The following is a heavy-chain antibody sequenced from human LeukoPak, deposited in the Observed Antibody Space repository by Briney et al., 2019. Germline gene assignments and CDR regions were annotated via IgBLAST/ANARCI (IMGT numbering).Heavy chain of an antibody. CDR1: GSIFTYYW. Sequence: GASLKISCKASGSIFTYYWIAWVRQMPGKGLEWMGIIYPGDSDTRYSPSFQGQVTISADKSISTTYLQWSSLKASDSAVYYCARPSLDNSGYYSDYWGQGTLVTVSS. CDR3: ARPSLDNSGYYSDY. CDR2: IYPGDSDT. D-gene: IGHD3-22*01. J-gene: IGHJ4*02. V-gene: IGHV5-51*01.